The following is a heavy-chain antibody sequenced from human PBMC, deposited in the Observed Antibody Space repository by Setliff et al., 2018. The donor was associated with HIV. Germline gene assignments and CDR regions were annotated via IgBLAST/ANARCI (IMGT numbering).Heavy chain of an antibody. CDR2: IKQGGSEK. V-gene: IGHV3-7*01. D-gene: IGHD5-18*01. Sequence: LRLSCTASGFIFSSYWMSWVRQAPGKGLEWVANIKQGGSEKYYVDSVKGRFTMSRDNAKNSLFLQMHSLRAEDTAVYYCARVADGYNSYFDYWGQGTVVTVSS. CDR1: GFIFSSYW. J-gene: IGHJ4*02. CDR3: ARVADGYNSYFDY.